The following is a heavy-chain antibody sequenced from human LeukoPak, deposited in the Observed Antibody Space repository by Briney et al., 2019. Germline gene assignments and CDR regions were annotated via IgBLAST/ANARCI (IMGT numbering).Heavy chain of an antibody. Sequence: GASVKVSCKASGYTFTGYYMHWVRQAPGQGLEWMGRINPNTGGTNAAQNFQGRVTMTRDTSISTAYMKLSRLTSDDTAVYYCARGDWKHDYWGQGTLVTVSS. D-gene: IGHD1-1*01. J-gene: IGHJ4*02. CDR2: INPNTGGT. CDR3: ARGDWKHDY. CDR1: GYTFTGYY. V-gene: IGHV1-2*06.